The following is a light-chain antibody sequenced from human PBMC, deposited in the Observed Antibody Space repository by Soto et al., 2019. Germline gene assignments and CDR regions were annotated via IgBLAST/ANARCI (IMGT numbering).Light chain of an antibody. V-gene: IGKV3-20*01. CDR2: GGS. CDR1: QSVSSNH. J-gene: IGKJ5*01. Sequence: DIVLTQSPGTLSLSPGERATLSCRASQSVSSNHLAWYQQKPGQAPRLLIYGGSSRATGIPDRFSGGGSGTDFTLTISRLEPEDFAVYYCQQYYSTPITFGQGTRLEIK. CDR3: QQYYSTPIT.